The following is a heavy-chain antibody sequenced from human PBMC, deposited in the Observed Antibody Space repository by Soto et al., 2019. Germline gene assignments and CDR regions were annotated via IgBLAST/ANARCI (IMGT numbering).Heavy chain of an antibody. CDR3: ASILRYDYSFDY. D-gene: IGHD5-12*01. CDR2: IYTGGNT. J-gene: IGHJ4*02. CDR1: GFTVGSSY. V-gene: IGHV3-53*02. Sequence: EVQLVETGGGLIQPGGSLRLSCAASGFTVGSSYMNWVRQAPGKGLEWVSVIYTGGNTYYPDSVKGRFTISRDNSKNTLYLQMNSLRPEDTAVYYCASILRYDYSFDYWGQGTLVTVSS.